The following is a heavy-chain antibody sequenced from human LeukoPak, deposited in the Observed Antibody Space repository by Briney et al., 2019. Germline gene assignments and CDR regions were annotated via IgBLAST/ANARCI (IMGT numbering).Heavy chain of an antibody. V-gene: IGHV4-4*02. CDR2: IYHSGST. D-gene: IGHD6-19*01. CDR3: ARGPIAVAGSDEAFDI. CDR1: GGTISSSNW. Sequence: SETLSLTCAASGGTISSSNWWSWVSQPPKKVLEWIGEIYHSGSTNYKPSLKSRVTISVDKSKNRFSLKLSSVTAADTAVYYCARGPIAVAGSDEAFDIWGQGTMVTVSS. J-gene: IGHJ3*02.